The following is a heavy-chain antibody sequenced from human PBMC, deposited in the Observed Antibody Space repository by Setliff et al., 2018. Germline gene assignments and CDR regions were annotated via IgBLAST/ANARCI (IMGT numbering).Heavy chain of an antibody. J-gene: IGHJ6*03. CDR2: INAGNGNT. CDR1: GYTFTSYD. D-gene: IGHD2-2*01. V-gene: IGHV1-3*01. Sequence: ASVKVSCKASGYTFTSYDINWVRQAPGQRLEWMGWINAGNGNTKYSQKFQGRVTITRDTSASTAYMELSSLRSEDTAVYYCARDGFEIVVVPAAIYYYYYMDVWGKGTTVTVSS. CDR3: ARDGFEIVVVPAAIYYYYYMDV.